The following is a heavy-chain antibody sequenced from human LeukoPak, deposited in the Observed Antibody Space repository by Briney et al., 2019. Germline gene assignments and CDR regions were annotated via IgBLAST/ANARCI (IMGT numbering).Heavy chain of an antibody. Sequence: GGSLRLSCTVSGFTVSSNSMSWVRQAPGKGLEWVSFIYSGGNTHYSDSVKGRFTISRDNAKNSLYLQMNSLRAEDTALYHCAKGGIHRGYYYYYMDVWGKGTTVTISS. V-gene: IGHV3-53*05. J-gene: IGHJ6*03. D-gene: IGHD6-13*01. CDR1: GFTVSSNS. CDR3: AKGGIHRGYYYYYMDV. CDR2: IYSGGNT.